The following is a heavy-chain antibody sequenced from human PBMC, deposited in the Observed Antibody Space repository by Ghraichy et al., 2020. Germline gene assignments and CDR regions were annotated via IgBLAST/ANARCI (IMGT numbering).Heavy chain of an antibody. CDR1: GFTFSDHY. V-gene: IGHV3-72*01. Sequence: GGSLRLSCAASGFTFSDHYMDWVRQAPGKGLEWVGRIRKKIKSYSTEYAASVRDRFTVSRDDAKNSLYLQMNSLKNEDTAVYYCVRGEYGNYEGVSGAFDIWGQGTMVTVSS. CDR3: VRGEYGNYEGVSGAFDI. CDR2: IRKKIKSYST. D-gene: IGHD3-3*01. J-gene: IGHJ3*02.